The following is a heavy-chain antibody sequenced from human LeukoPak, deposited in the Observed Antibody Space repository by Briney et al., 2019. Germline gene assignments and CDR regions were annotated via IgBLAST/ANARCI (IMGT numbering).Heavy chain of an antibody. D-gene: IGHD5-18*01. CDR3: ARVIQLWRNGFDY. V-gene: IGHV3-53*01. CDR1: EFSFSSYW. J-gene: IGHJ4*02. CDR2: IYSGGST. Sequence: GGSLRLSCAASEFSFSSYWMSWVRQAPGKGLEWVSVIYSGGSTYYADSVKGRFTISRDNSKNTLYLQMNSLRAEDTAVYYCARVIQLWRNGFDYWGQGTLVTVSS.